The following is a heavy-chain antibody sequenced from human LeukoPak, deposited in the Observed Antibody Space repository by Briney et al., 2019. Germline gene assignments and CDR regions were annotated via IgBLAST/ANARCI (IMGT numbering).Heavy chain of an antibody. Sequence: PSETLSLTCTVSGGSISRDYWSWIRQPPGKGLEWIGYIYYSGSTNYNPSLKSRVTISVDPSKNQFPLKLSSVTAADTAVYHCARLRYFDWLRGAYFDYWGQGTLVTVSS. V-gene: IGHV4-59*08. CDR2: IYYSGST. CDR3: ARLRYFDWLRGAYFDY. CDR1: GGSISRDY. J-gene: IGHJ4*02. D-gene: IGHD3-9*01.